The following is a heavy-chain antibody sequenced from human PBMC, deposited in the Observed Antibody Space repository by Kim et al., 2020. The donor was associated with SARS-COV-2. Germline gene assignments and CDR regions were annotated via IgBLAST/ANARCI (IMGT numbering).Heavy chain of an antibody. Sequence: YNPSLKSRVTISVDTSKNQFSLKLSSVTAADTAVYYCARGIAAAGYYFDYWGQGTLVTVSS. CDR3: ARGIAAAGYYFDY. D-gene: IGHD6-13*01. J-gene: IGHJ4*02. V-gene: IGHV4-59*09.